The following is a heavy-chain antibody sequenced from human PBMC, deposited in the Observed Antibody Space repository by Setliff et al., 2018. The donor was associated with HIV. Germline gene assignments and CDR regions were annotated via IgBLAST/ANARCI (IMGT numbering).Heavy chain of an antibody. CDR3: ARASYYGSGSYYRVEGGFDY. J-gene: IGHJ4*02. V-gene: IGHV4-59*01. CDR2: IYYSGST. Sequence: PSETLSLTCTVSGGSISSYYWSWIRQPPGKGLEWIGYIYYSGSTNYNTSLKSRVTISVDTSKNQFSLKLNSVTAADTAVYYCARASYYGSGSYYRVEGGFDYWGQGTLVTVSS. D-gene: IGHD3-10*01. CDR1: GGSISSYY.